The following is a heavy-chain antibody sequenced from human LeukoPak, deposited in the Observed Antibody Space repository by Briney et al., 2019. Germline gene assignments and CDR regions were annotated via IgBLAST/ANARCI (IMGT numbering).Heavy chain of an antibody. D-gene: IGHD6-25*01. CDR3: ARDSGDGDAFDI. Sequence: ASVKVSRKASGYTFTSYGISWVRQAPGQGLEWMGWISAYNGNTNYAQKLQGRVTMTTDTPTSTAYMELRSLRSDDTAVYYCARDSGDGDAFDIWGQGTMVTVSS. V-gene: IGHV1-18*01. CDR1: GYTFTSYG. CDR2: ISAYNGNT. J-gene: IGHJ3*02.